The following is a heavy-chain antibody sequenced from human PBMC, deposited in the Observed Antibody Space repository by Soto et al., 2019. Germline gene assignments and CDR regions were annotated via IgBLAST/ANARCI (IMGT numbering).Heavy chain of an antibody. CDR2: IKQDGSEK. V-gene: IGHV3-7*01. CDR1: GFTYSSYW. D-gene: IGHD2-2*01. Sequence: GGSLRLSCAASGFTYSSYWMSWVRQAPGKGLEWVANIKQDGSEKYYVDSVKGRFTISRDNAKNSLYLQMNSLRAEDTAVYYCARRLYCSSTSCYHYYYMDVWGKGTTVTVSS. CDR3: ARRLYCSSTSCYHYYYMDV. J-gene: IGHJ6*03.